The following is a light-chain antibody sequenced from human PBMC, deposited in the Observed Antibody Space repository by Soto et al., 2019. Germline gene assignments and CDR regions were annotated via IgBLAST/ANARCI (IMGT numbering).Light chain of an antibody. Sequence: EIVMTQSPATLSVSPGERATLSCRASQSITRNLAWYQQSPGQAPSLLIYGASTRATGIPARFSGSGSGTEFTLTISSLQSEDFAVDYCQQYGSSGTFGQGTKVDIK. CDR1: QSITRN. J-gene: IGKJ1*01. V-gene: IGKV3-15*01. CDR2: GAS. CDR3: QQYGSSGT.